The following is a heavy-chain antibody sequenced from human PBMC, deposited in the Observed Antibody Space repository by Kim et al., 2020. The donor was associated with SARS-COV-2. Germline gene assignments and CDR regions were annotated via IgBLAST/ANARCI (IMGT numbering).Heavy chain of an antibody. V-gene: IGHV3-7*01. CDR3: ARDPYDIGGYGAFDI. CDR1: GCLFSSNS. D-gene: IGHD3-22*01. J-gene: IGHJ3*02. CDR2: IKPDGGNT. Sequence: GGSLRLSCAASGCLFSSNSMTWVRQAPGKGLEWVANIKPDGGNTYYVDSVKGRFTISRDNTKNLLYLQMSGLRAEDTAVYYCARDPYDIGGYGAFDIWGLGTTVIVYS.